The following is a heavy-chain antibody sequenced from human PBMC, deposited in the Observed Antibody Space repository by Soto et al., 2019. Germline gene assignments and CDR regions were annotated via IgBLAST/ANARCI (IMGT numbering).Heavy chain of an antibody. Sequence: GGSLRLSCAASGFIFSSYWMSWVRQAPGKGLEWVANIKQDGSETYYVDSVKGRFTISRDNAKNSLYLQMNTLRAEDTAVYYCAREGQFAYWGPGTLVTVSS. D-gene: IGHD3-10*01. J-gene: IGHJ4*02. CDR2: IKQDGSET. CDR1: GFIFSSYW. V-gene: IGHV3-7*03. CDR3: AREGQFAY.